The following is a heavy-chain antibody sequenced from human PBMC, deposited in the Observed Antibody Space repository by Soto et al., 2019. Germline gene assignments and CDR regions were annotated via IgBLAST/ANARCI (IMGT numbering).Heavy chain of an antibody. CDR1: GFTFTSSA. J-gene: IGHJ5*02. CDR3: AAVEGSGRRPAPLAS. CDR2: IVVGSGNT. Sequence: SVKVSCKASGFTFTSSAVQWVRQARGQRLEWIGWIVVGSGNTNYAQKFQERVTITRDMSTSTAYMELSSLRAEDTAVYYCAAVEGSGRRPAPLASWGKGTLVTVAS. V-gene: IGHV1-58*01. D-gene: IGHD2-2*01.